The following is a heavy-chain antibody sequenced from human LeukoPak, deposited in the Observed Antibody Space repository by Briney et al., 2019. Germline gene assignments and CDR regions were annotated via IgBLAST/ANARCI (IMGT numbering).Heavy chain of an antibody. V-gene: IGHV4-59*12. Sequence: SETLSLTCTVSAGSISSYYWSWIRQPPGKGLEWIGYFYYSGSTYYNPSLKSRVTISVDTSKNQLSLKLSSVTAADTAVYYCARESNYHGSGTGWFDPWGQGTLVTVSS. CDR3: ARESNYHGSGTGWFDP. CDR1: AGSISSYY. J-gene: IGHJ5*02. D-gene: IGHD3-10*01. CDR2: FYYSGST.